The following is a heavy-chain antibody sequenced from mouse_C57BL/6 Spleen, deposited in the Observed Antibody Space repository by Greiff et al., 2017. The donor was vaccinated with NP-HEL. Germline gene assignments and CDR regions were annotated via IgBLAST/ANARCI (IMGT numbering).Heavy chain of an antibody. D-gene: IGHD1-1*01. V-gene: IGHV1-55*01. J-gene: IGHJ2*01. CDR2: IYPGSGST. Sequence: QVQLQQPGAELVKPGASVKMSCKASGYTFTSYWLTWVKQRPGQGLEWIGDIYPGSGSTNYNEKFKSKATLTVDTSSSTAYMQLSSLTSEDSAVYYCARFTTVVATDYWGQGTTLTVSS. CDR1: GYTFTSYW. CDR3: ARFTTVVATDY.